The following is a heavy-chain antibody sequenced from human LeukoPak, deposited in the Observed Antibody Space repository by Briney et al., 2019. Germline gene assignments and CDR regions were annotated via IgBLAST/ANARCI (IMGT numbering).Heavy chain of an antibody. D-gene: IGHD6-19*01. V-gene: IGHV3-48*01. Sequence: GGSLSLSCAASGFTASSYSMSWVRLDPGKGLGWDSYISSSSSPIYYGDCGKGRFTISGDNAKNSLYLQINSLGAEDTAVYYCARWRSGWPGRGYYFDYWGRGTLVTVSS. CDR1: GFTASSYS. CDR3: ARWRSGWPGRGYYFDY. CDR2: ISSSSSPI. J-gene: IGHJ4*02.